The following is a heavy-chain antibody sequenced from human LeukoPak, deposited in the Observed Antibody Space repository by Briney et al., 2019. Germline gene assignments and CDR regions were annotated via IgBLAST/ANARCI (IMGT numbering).Heavy chain of an antibody. Sequence: ASVKVSCKASGYTFTGYYMYWVRQAPGQGLEWMGIINPSGGSTSYAQKFQGRVTMTRDTSTSTVYMELSSLRSEDTAVYYCATYIAAGPDCDYWGQGTLVTVSS. D-gene: IGHD6-13*01. CDR1: GYTFTGYY. CDR3: ATYIAAGPDCDY. J-gene: IGHJ4*02. V-gene: IGHV1-46*01. CDR2: INPSGGST.